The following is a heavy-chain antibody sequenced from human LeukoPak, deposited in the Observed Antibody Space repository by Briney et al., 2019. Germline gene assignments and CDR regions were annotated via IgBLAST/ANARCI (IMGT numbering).Heavy chain of an antibody. V-gene: IGHV3-30*02. Sequence: GGSLRLSCTASRSTFNKYWLHWVRQAPGKGLEWVAFIRYDGSNKYYADSVKGRFTISRDNAKNSLYLQMNSLRAEDTAVYYCARDHRTNSGSYSLAPFDYWGQGTLVTVSS. CDR3: ARDHRTNSGSYSLAPFDY. D-gene: IGHD1-26*01. CDR2: IRYDGSNK. CDR1: RSTFNKYW. J-gene: IGHJ4*02.